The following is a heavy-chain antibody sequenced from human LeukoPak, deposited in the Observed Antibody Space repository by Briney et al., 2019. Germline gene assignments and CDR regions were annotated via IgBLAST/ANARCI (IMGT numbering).Heavy chain of an antibody. Sequence: GGSLRLSCAASGFTFSSYAMSWVRQAPGKGLEWVAVISYDGSNKYYADSVKGRFTISRDNSKNTLYLQMNSLRAEDTAVYYCAKSVDYDFWSGYVDYYGMDVWGQGTTVTVSS. CDR1: GFTFSSYA. CDR3: AKSVDYDFWSGYVDYYGMDV. V-gene: IGHV3-30*18. CDR2: ISYDGSNK. D-gene: IGHD3-3*01. J-gene: IGHJ6*02.